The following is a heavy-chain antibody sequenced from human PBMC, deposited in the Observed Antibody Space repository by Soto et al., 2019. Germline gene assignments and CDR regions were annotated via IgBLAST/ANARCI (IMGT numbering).Heavy chain of an antibody. CDR2: ISGSGGST. V-gene: IGHV3-23*01. CDR1: GFTFSSYA. Sequence: GGSLRLSCAASGFTFSSYAMSWVRQAPGKGLEWVSAISGSGGSTYYADSVKGRFTISRDNSKNTLYLQMNSLRAEDTAVYYCASRPRLYAINAPFDYWGQGTLVTVSS. J-gene: IGHJ4*02. D-gene: IGHD2-8*01. CDR3: ASRPRLYAINAPFDY.